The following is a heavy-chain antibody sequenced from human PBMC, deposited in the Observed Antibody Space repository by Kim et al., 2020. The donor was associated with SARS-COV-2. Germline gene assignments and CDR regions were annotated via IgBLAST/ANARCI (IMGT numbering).Heavy chain of an antibody. D-gene: IGHD1-20*01. V-gene: IGHV4-34*01. J-gene: IGHJ3*01. CDR3: ALRPLLNWNISLGAMIAF. CDR1: GGSFSGYY. CDR2: INHSGST. Sequence: SETLSLTCAVYGGSFSGYYWSWIRQPPGKGLEWIGEINHSGSTNYNPSLKSRVTISVDTSKNQFSLKLSSVTAADTAVDYCALRPLLNWNISLGAMIAF.